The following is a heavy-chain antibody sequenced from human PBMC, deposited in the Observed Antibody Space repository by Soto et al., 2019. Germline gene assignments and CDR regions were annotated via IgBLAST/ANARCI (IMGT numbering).Heavy chain of an antibody. CDR3: AREEIPVPGTRGGFDN. V-gene: IGHV1-2*02. CDR1: GYIFTGYY. Sequence: QVQLVQSGAEVKKPGASVKVSCKASGYIFTGYYMHWVRQAPGQGLEWMGWINPYNDGTNYPQKFQGRVTVTRDTSISTAYMELSRLRSDDTAVYYCAREEIPVPGTRGGFDNWGQGTLVTVSS. D-gene: IGHD6-19*01. J-gene: IGHJ4*02. CDR2: INPYNDGT.